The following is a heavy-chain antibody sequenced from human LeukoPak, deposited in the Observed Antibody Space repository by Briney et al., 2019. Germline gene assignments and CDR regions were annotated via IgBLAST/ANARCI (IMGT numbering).Heavy chain of an antibody. J-gene: IGHJ3*02. CDR2: INKSGGNT. V-gene: IGHV3-23*01. CDR1: GFTFTNYA. D-gene: IGHD3-22*01. Sequence: GGSLRLSCAASGFTFTNYAMTWVRQAPGKGLEWVSTINKSGGNTYFADFAKGRFTISRDNSENTLFLQMNSLRADDTALYYFAKDTRSTVISVGAFEIWGQGTMVTVSS. CDR3: AKDTRSTVISVGAFEI.